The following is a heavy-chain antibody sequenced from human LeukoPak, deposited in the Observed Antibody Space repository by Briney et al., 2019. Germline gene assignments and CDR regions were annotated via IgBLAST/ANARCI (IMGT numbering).Heavy chain of an antibody. D-gene: IGHD7-27*01. V-gene: IGHV3-23*01. J-gene: IGHJ4*02. CDR1: GFTFGSSV. Sequence: GGSLRLSCAASGFTFGSSVMSWVRQAPGKGLEWISTFSGASGNTYYAASVRGRFTISRDNSKNTLFLQMNSLRAEDTAVYYCAKRATGGLYYFDYWGQGILVTVSS. CDR2: FSGASGNT. CDR3: AKRATGGLYYFDY.